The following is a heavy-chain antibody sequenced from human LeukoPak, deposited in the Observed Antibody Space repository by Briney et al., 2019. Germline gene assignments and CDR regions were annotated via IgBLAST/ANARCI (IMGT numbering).Heavy chain of an antibody. CDR3: AKDLRLRGVES. J-gene: IGHJ4*02. CDR2: ISGSGGST. D-gene: IGHD3-10*01. Sequence: GGPLRLSCAASGFTFSSYAMSWVRQAPGKGLEWVSAISGSGGSTYYADSVKGRSTISRDNSKNTLYLQMNSLRAEDTAVYYCAKDLRLRGVESWGQGTLVTVSS. CDR1: GFTFSSYA. V-gene: IGHV3-23*01.